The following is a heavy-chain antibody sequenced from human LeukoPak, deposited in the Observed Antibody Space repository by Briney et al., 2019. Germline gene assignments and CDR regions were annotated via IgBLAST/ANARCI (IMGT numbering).Heavy chain of an antibody. CDR2: ISYDGSNK. CDR3: AKTSGFWSGYPIYYFDY. Sequence: GGSLRLSCAASGFTFSSYAMHWVRQAPGKGLEWVAVISYDGSNKYYADSVKGRFTISRDNSKNTLYLQMNSLRAEDTAVYYCAKTSGFWSGYPIYYFDYWGQGTLVTVPS. D-gene: IGHD3-3*01. CDR1: GFTFSSYA. V-gene: IGHV3-30-3*02. J-gene: IGHJ4*02.